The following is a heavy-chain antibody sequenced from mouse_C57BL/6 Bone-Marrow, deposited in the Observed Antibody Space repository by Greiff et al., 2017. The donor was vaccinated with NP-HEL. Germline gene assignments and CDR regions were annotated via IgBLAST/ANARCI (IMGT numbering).Heavy chain of an antibody. CDR1: GFTFSSYA. CDR2: ISDVGSYT. V-gene: IGHV5-4*01. Sequence: EVKLMESGGGLVKPGGSLKLSCAASGFTFSSYAMSWVRQTPEKRLEWVATISDVGSYTYYPANVQGRFTISRDNAKNHLYLQMSHLKSEDTAMYYCARDKGGYGYYGGVYAMDYWGQGTSVTVSS. CDR3: ARDKGGYGYYGGVYAMDY. J-gene: IGHJ4*01. D-gene: IGHD2-3*01.